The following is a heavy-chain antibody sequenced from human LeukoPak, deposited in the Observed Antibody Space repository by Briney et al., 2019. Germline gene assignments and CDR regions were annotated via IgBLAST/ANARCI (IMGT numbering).Heavy chain of an antibody. CDR1: GFTFSSYS. V-gene: IGHV3-48*02. CDR2: ISSSSSTI. J-gene: IGHJ3*02. Sequence: GGSLRLSCAASGFTFSSYSMNWVRQAPGKGLEWVSYISSSSSTIYYADSVKGRFTISRDNAKNSLYLQMNSLRDEDTAVYNCARDREIQLWSDAFDIWGQGTMVTVSS. CDR3: ARDREIQLWSDAFDI. D-gene: IGHD5-18*01.